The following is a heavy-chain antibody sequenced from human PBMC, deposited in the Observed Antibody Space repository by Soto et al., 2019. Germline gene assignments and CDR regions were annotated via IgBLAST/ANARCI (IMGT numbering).Heavy chain of an antibody. V-gene: IGHV3-30*18. D-gene: IGHD2-21*02. CDR3: AKGVVVTATYFHH. J-gene: IGHJ1*01. Sequence: GGSLRLSCAASGFTFSSYGMHWVRQAPGKGLEWVAVISYDEINKYYADSVKGRFTISRDNSKNTLYLQMNSLGPEDTALYYCAKGVVVTATYFHHWGQGTLVTVSS. CDR2: ISYDEINK. CDR1: GFTFSSYG.